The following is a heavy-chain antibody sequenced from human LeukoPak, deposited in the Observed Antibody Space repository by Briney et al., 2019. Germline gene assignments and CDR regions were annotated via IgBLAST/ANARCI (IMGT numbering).Heavy chain of an antibody. V-gene: IGHV3-53*01. CDR2: IYSDGST. Sequence: GGSLRLSCAASGFTFSSYGIHWVRQAPGKGLEWVSVIYSDGSTYYADSVKGRFTISRDNSKNTLYLQMNSLRAEDTAVYYCARTVSGWPDYWGQGTLVTVSS. CDR1: GFTFSSYG. CDR3: ARTVSGWPDY. J-gene: IGHJ4*02. D-gene: IGHD6-19*01.